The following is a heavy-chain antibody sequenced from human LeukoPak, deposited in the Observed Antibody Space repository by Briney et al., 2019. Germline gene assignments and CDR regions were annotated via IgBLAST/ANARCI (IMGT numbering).Heavy chain of an antibody. CDR1: GVSINTYY. CDR3: AAGPWELDF. V-gene: IGHV4-4*09. CDR2: IYIGGNT. Sequence: SETLSLTCTVSGVSINTYYASWIRQAPGKGLEFIGFIYIGGNTNYNPSLKSRATISVDTSNNQFSLRLTSVTAADTAMSYCAAGPWELDFWGQGTLVTVSS. D-gene: IGHD1-26*01. J-gene: IGHJ4*02.